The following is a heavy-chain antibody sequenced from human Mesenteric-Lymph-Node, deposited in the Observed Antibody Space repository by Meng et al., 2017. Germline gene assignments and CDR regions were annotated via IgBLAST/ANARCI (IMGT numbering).Heavy chain of an antibody. CDR3: AILVEVALVGATKGVNDAFDI. J-gene: IGHJ3*02. D-gene: IGHD1-26*01. V-gene: IGHV3-53*04. Sequence: GESLKISCAASGFTVSINYMSWVRQAPGKGLEWVSVIYSGGSTYYADSVKGRFTISRHNSKNTLYLQMNSLRAEDTAVYYCAILVEVALVGATKGVNDAFDIWGQGTTVTVSS. CDR2: IYSGGST. CDR1: GFTVSINY.